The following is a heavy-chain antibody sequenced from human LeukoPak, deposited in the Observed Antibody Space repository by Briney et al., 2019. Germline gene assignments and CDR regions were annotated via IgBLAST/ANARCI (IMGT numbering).Heavy chain of an antibody. CDR2: IYYSGST. Sequence: SETLSLTCTVSGGSISSGDYYWSWIRQPPGKGLEWIGYIYYSGSTYYNPSLKSRVTISVDTSKNQFSLKLGSVTAADTAVYYCARGFCSGGSCYSLHYYYGMDVWGKGTTVTVSS. J-gene: IGHJ6*04. V-gene: IGHV4-30-4*01. CDR1: GGSISSGDYY. CDR3: ARGFCSGGSCYSLHYYYGMDV. D-gene: IGHD2-15*01.